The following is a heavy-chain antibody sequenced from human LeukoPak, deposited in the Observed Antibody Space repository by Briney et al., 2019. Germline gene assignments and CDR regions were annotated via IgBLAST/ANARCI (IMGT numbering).Heavy chain of an antibody. Sequence: ASAKVSCKASGYTFSDFYIHWVRQAPGQGLEYVGWITPKSGDTYSPQRFQGRVTMTRDASISTAYMELSSLRSDDTAVYFCARVRLADERAWAYWGQGTLVTVSS. CDR1: GYTFSDFY. CDR3: ARVRLADERAWAY. V-gene: IGHV1-2*02. CDR2: ITPKSGDT. D-gene: IGHD3-3*02. J-gene: IGHJ4*02.